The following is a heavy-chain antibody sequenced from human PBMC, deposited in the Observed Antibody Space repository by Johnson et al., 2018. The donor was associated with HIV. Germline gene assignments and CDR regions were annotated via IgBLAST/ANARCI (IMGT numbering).Heavy chain of an antibody. J-gene: IGHJ3*02. V-gene: IGHV3-11*04. CDR2: ISSTGSTK. CDR3: AKPVVPAGDDLGMYEFAFDI. D-gene: IGHD2-2*01. CDR1: GFTFSDYY. Sequence: QVQLVESGGGLVKPGGSLRLSCAASGFTFSDYYMRWIRQAPGKGLEWVSYISSTGSTKYYADSVKGRFTISRDNAKNSLYLPMNSLRAEDTAVDYCAKPVVPAGDDLGMYEFAFDIWGQGTMVTVSS.